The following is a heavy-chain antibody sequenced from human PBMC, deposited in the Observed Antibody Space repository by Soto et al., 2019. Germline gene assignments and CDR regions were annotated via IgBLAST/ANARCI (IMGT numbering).Heavy chain of an antibody. Sequence: SVKVSCKASGYTFTSYAMHWVRQAPGQGLEWMGRIIPIIGITNYAQKFQGRVTITADKSTSTAYMELSSLRSEDTAVYYCARVVEELGPDWGQGTLVTVSS. D-gene: IGHD3-16*01. J-gene: IGHJ4*02. CDR3: ARVVEELGPD. V-gene: IGHV1-69*04. CDR1: GYTFTSYA. CDR2: IIPIIGIT.